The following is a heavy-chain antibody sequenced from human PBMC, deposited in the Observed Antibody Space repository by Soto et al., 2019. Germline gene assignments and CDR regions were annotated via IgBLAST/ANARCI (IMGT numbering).Heavy chain of an antibody. CDR3: ARVFQTMVRGVIISGFDY. Sequence: PSETLSLTCAVYGGSFSGYYWSWIRQPPGTGLEWIGEINHSGSTNYNPAIKSRVTISVDTSKNQFSLKLSSVTAADTAVYYCARVFQTMVRGVIISGFDYWGQGTLVTVSS. J-gene: IGHJ4*02. V-gene: IGHV4-34*01. CDR1: GGSFSGYY. CDR2: INHSGST. D-gene: IGHD3-10*01.